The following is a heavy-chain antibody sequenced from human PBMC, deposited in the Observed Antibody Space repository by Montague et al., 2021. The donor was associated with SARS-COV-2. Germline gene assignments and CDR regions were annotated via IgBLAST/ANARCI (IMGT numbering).Heavy chain of an antibody. J-gene: IGHJ6*03. D-gene: IGHD3-10*01. CDR2: IHHGGST. Sequence: SETLSLTCAVHGGSFSTYSWNWIRQPPGKGLEWIGEIHHGGSTNXNPSLKSRVTISADTSKNQFSLKLTSVAAADTAVYYCAGLGDGVVPSPILGVGPYYSYYYMDVWGQGTTVTVSS. CDR1: GGSFSTYS. V-gene: IGHV4-34*01. CDR3: AGLGDGVVPSPILGVGPYYSYYYMDV.